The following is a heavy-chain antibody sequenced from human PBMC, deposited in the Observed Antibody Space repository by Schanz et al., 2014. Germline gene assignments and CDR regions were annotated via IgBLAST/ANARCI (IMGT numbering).Heavy chain of an antibody. Sequence: QVQLVESGGGVVQPGRSLRLSCAASGFTFSTCAMHWVRQAPGKGLGWVAVISYEGNDKYYGDSVKGRFTISRDSPKNRLYLQMNSLRPEDSGVYYCARGVARERYSDWLELDYWGQGTLVTVSS. CDR3: ARGVARERYSDWLELDY. D-gene: IGHD3-9*01. V-gene: IGHV3-30*04. CDR2: ISYEGNDK. CDR1: GFTFSTCA. J-gene: IGHJ4*02.